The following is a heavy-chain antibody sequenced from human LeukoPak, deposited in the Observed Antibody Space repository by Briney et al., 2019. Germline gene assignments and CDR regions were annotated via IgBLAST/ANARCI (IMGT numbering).Heavy chain of an antibody. Sequence: SVKVSCKASGGTFSSYAISWVRQAPGQGLEWMGRIIPIFGTANYAQKFQGRVTITTDKSTSTAYMELSSLRSEDTAAYYCARVGGYSYGSHFDYWGQGTLVTVSS. CDR1: GGTFSSYA. CDR2: IIPIFGTA. V-gene: IGHV1-69*05. J-gene: IGHJ4*02. CDR3: ARVGGYSYGSHFDY. D-gene: IGHD5-18*01.